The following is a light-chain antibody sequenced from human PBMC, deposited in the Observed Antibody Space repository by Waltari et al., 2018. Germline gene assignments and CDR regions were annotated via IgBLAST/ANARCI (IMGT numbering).Light chain of an antibody. CDR3: QVWDSSSDHHVV. V-gene: IGLV3-21*01. CDR2: YDS. CDR1: NIGDKS. Sequence: SYVMTQTPSVSVAPGKTARITCGGHNIGDKSVQWYQQKPGQAPVLVIYYDSDRPSGIPERFSGSNSGNRATLTISRVEAGDEADYYCQVWDSSSDHHVVFGGGTKLTVL. J-gene: IGLJ2*01.